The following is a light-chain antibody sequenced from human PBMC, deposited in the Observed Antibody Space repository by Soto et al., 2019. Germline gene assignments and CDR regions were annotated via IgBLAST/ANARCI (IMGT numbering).Light chain of an antibody. CDR3: MQALQTTWT. CDR1: QILLHSNGYNY. V-gene: IGKV2-28*01. J-gene: IGKJ1*01. Sequence: DVVMTQSPLSLPVTPVEPASISCISSQILLHSNGYNYLDWYLQKPGQSPQLLIYLGSNRASGVPDRFSGSGSGTDFTLKISRVEAEDVGVYYCMQALQTTWTFGQGTKVDIK. CDR2: LGS.